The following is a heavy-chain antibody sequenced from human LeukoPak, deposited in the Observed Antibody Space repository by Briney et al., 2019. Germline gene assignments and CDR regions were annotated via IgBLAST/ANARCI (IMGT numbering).Heavy chain of an antibody. D-gene: IGHD3-10*01. CDR1: GYTFTGYY. J-gene: IGHJ5*02. V-gene: IGHV1-69*13. CDR2: IIPIFGTA. CDR3: ADRMVRGSYNWFDP. Sequence: GASVKVSCKASGYTFTGYYMHWVRQAPGQGLEWMGGIIPIFGTANYAQKFQGRVTITADESTSTAYMELSSLRSEDTAVYYCADRMVRGSYNWFDPWGQGTLVTVSS.